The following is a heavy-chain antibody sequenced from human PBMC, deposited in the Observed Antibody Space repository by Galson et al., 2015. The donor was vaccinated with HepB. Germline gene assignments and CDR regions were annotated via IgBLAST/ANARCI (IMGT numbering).Heavy chain of an antibody. J-gene: IGHJ6*02. CDR1: GGSISSSNW. CDR2: IYHSGST. V-gene: IGHV4-4*02. D-gene: IGHD1-14*01. CDR3: ARTEVGHYYYGMDV. Sequence: LSLTCAVSGGSISSSNWWSWVRQPPGKGLEWIGEIYHSGSTNYNPSLKSRVTISVDKSKNQFSLKLSSVTAADTAVYYCARTEVGHYYYGMDVWGQGTTVTVSS.